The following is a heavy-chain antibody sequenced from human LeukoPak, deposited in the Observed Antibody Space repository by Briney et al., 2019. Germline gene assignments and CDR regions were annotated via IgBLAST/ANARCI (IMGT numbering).Heavy chain of an antibody. J-gene: IGHJ4*02. CDR2: ISDSGSKT. CDR3: AKDWSCDY. Sequence: GGSLRLSCAASGFTFSNSAMTWVRQAPGKGLEWVSAISDSGSKTHYADSVKGRFTISRDNSKNTLYLQMNSLRVEDTAIYYCAKDWSCDYWGQGTLITVSS. CDR1: GFTFSNSA. D-gene: IGHD1-26*01. V-gene: IGHV3-23*01.